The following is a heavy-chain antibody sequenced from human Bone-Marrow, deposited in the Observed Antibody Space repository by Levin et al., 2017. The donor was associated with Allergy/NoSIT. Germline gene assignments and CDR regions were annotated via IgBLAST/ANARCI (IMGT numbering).Heavy chain of an antibody. CDR3: SKEGGHCSGGSCYLLPFYYGMDV. D-gene: IGHD2-15*01. CDR1: GFNFTNAW. Sequence: GGSLRLSCAASGFNFTNAWMSWVRQAPGKGLEWVGRIKSRNDGGTTDYAAPVKGRVIISKDVSKYTLYLQMNSLKTQDTAVYYCSKEGGHCSGGSCYLLPFYYGMDVWGQGTTVTVAS. CDR2: IKSRNDGGTT. J-gene: IGHJ6*02. V-gene: IGHV3-15*01.